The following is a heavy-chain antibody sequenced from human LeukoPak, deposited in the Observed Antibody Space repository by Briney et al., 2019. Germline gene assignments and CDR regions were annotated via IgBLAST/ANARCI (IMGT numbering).Heavy chain of an antibody. V-gene: IGHV3-30*19. CDR3: ARGGFWSGYYSEPRPFDI. CDR1: GFTFSSYG. Sequence: PGRSLRLSCAASGFTFSSYGMHWVRQAPGKGLEWVAVISYDGSNKYYADSVKGRFTISRDNSKNTLYLQMNSLRAEDTAVYYCARGGFWSGYYSEPRPFDIWGQGTMVTVSS. D-gene: IGHD3-3*01. CDR2: ISYDGSNK. J-gene: IGHJ3*02.